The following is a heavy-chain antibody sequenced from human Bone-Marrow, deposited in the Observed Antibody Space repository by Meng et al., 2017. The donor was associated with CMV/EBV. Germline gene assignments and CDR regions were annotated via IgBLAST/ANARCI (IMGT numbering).Heavy chain of an antibody. V-gene: IGHV3-23*01. D-gene: IGHD1-14*01. CDR2: ISGSGGST. J-gene: IGHJ4*02. CDR1: GFTFSSYA. Sequence: GESLKISCAASGFTFSSYAMSWVRQAPGKGLEWVSAISGSGGSTYYADSVKGRFTISRDNSKNTLYLQMNSLRAEDTAVYYCAKDQRDGISYLDYWGQGTLVTVSS. CDR3: AKDQRDGISYLDY.